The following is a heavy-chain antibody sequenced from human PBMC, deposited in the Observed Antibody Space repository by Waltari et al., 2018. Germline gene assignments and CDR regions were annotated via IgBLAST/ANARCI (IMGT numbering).Heavy chain of an antibody. Sequence: EVQLVESGGGLVQPGGSLRLSCAASGIIFSDHYMDWVRQAPGKGLEWFSRIAHKPDNYVTRYAASVQGRFTISRDDSKNSLYLQMNSLETEDTALYYCARVGYSSGSEDYWGQGTLVTVSS. CDR3: ARVGYSSGSEDY. CDR2: IAHKPDNYVT. J-gene: IGHJ4*02. V-gene: IGHV3-72*01. CDR1: GIIFSDHY. D-gene: IGHD5-12*01.